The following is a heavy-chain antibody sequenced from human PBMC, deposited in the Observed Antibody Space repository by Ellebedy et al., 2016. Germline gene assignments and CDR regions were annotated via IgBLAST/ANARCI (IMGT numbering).Heavy chain of an antibody. CDR2: IVPLFGTA. D-gene: IGHD3/OR15-3a*01. Sequence: SVKVSXXASGGAFSTYTIGWVRQAAGQGLEWVGGIVPLFGTANYAQKFQGRVTITADQSTNTTYLELSSLRPEDTAIYYCAVRPYEFFSDYWGQGTLVTVSS. V-gene: IGHV1-69*13. J-gene: IGHJ4*02. CDR1: GGAFSTYT. CDR3: AVRPYEFFSDY.